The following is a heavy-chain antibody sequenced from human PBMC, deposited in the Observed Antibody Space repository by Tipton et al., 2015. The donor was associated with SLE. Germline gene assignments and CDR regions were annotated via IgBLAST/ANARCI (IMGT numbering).Heavy chain of an antibody. D-gene: IGHD3-3*01. CDR3: AKDSPPACLTILPCDAFHL. CDR2: ISYDGSNK. Sequence: SLRLSCAASGFTFSSYAMHWVRQAPGKGLEWVAVISYDGSNKYYADSVKGRFTISRDNSKNTLYLQMNSLSADDTAVYYCAKDSPPACLTILPCDAFHLWGQGTIITVSS. V-gene: IGHV3-30*04. CDR1: GFTFSSYA. J-gene: IGHJ3*01.